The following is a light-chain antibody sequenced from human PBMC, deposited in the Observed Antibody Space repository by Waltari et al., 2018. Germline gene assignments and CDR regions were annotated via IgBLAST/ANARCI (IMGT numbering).Light chain of an antibody. CDR2: EDT. V-gene: IGLV2-23*01. Sequence: QSALTQPASVSGSPGPSITISCTGTSSDVGSYNLVSWYQQHPGKAPKLMIYEDTKRPSWVSDRFSGCKSGNTASMTISGLQAEDEADYYCCSYAGSSPHVVFGGGTKLTVL. CDR3: CSYAGSSPHVV. J-gene: IGLJ2*01. CDR1: SSDVGSYNL.